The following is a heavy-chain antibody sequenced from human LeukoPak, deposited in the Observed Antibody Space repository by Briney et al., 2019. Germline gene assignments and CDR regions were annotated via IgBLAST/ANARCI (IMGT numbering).Heavy chain of an antibody. J-gene: IGHJ4*02. CDR1: GGSISSSSYY. CDR2: IYDSGST. Sequence: SETLSLTCAVSGGSISSSSYYWGWIRQPPGKGLEWIGSIYDSGSTYYNPSLKSRVTISVDTSKNQFSLKLTSVTAADTAVYYCARDSFTSGQAFDYWGQGTLVTVSS. D-gene: IGHD6-19*01. CDR3: ARDSFTSGQAFDY. V-gene: IGHV4-39*07.